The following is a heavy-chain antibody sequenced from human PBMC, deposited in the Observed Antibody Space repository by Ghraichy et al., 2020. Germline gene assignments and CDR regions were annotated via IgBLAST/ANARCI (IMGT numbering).Heavy chain of an antibody. V-gene: IGHV4-59*01. CDR2: IYYSVST. CDR3: AGDLSSGWNYFDF. J-gene: IGHJ4*02. D-gene: IGHD6-19*01. Sequence: LSLTCIVSGGSISSYYWSWIRQPPGKGLEWIGYIYYSVSTHYNPSLKSRVTISVDTSKNQFSLKLSSVTTADTAVYYCAGDLSSGWNYFDFWGQGTLVTVSS. CDR1: GGSISSYY.